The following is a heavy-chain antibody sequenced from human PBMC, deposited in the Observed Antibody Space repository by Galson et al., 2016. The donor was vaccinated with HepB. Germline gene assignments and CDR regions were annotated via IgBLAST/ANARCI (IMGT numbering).Heavy chain of an antibody. CDR3: AKDGGSDSSAFNYKGGLDP. CDR2: IASDGRIK. CDR1: GLTFSRYG. Sequence: SLRLSCAASGLTFSRYGMHWVRQAPGKGLEWVAVIASDGRIKYYAASMKGRFTTSRDNTKQKLYLQMNNLRVADTGVNYCAKDGGSDSSAFNYKGGLDPWGQGTLVTVSS. J-gene: IGHJ5*02. V-gene: IGHV3-30*18. D-gene: IGHD3-22*01.